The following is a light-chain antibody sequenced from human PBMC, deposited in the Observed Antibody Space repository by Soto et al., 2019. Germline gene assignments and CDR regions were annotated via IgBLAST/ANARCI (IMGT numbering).Light chain of an antibody. V-gene: IGKV4-1*01. Sequence: DIVMTQSPDSLAVSLGARATINCKSSQSVLYSSNNKNYLAWYQQKPGQPPKLLIYWASTRESGVPDRFSGSGSGTDFTRTISSLQAEDVAVYYSQQYFSTPYTFGQGTKLEIK. CDR1: QSVLYSSNNKNY. J-gene: IGKJ2*01. CDR3: QQYFSTPYT. CDR2: WAS.